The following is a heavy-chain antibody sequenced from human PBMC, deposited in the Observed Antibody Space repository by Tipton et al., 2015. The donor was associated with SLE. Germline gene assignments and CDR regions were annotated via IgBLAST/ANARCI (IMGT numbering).Heavy chain of an antibody. CDR3: AGPLAGRGMDV. J-gene: IGHJ6*02. CDR1: GFSVTNYD. V-gene: IGHV3-30*02. Sequence: SLRLSCAASGFSVTNYDMHWVRQAPGKGLEWLTYMRSDGSHKYRDTVKGRFTISRDNSKNILYLQMNSLRVDDTAVYYCAGPLAGRGMDVWGQGTTVIVSS. CDR2: MRSDGSHK.